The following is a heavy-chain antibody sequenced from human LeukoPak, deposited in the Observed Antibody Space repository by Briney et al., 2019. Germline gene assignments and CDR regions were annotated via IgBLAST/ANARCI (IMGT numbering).Heavy chain of an antibody. CDR3: ARERPSYYDILTGYYPRSLPYYFDY. J-gene: IGHJ4*02. Sequence: SETLSLTCAVYGGSFSGYYWSWIRQPPGKGLEWIGEINHSGSTNYNPSLKSRVTISVDTSKNQFSLRLSSVTAADTAVCYCARERPSYYDILTGYYPRSLPYYFDYWGQGTLVTVSS. V-gene: IGHV4-34*01. CDR2: INHSGST. CDR1: GGSFSGYY. D-gene: IGHD3-9*01.